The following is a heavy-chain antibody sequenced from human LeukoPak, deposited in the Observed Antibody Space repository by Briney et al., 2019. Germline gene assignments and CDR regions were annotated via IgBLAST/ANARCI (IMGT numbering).Heavy chain of an antibody. V-gene: IGHV1-46*01. CDR3: ARDRQVAATFYYYYGMDV. J-gene: IGHJ6*04. D-gene: IGHD2-15*01. CDR2: INPSGGST. CDR1: GYTFTSYY. Sequence: ASVKVSWKASGYTFTSYYMHWVRQAPGQGLEWMGIINPSGGSTSYAQKFQGRVTMTRDTSTSTVYMELSSLRSEDTAVYYCARDRQVAATFYYYYGMDVWGKGTTVTVSS.